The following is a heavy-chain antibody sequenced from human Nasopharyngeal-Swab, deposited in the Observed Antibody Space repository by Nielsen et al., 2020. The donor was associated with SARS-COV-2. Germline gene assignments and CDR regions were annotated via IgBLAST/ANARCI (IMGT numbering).Heavy chain of an antibody. D-gene: IGHD3-16*01. J-gene: IGHJ6*03. V-gene: IGHV3-23*01. CDR3: AKEATLGGVGDYYYMDV. CDR1: GSTFSSYA. CDR2: ISGSGGST. Sequence: GESLKISCAASGSTFSSYAMSWVRQAPGKGLEWVSAISGSGGSTYYADSVKGRFTISRDNSKNTLYLQMNSLRADDTAVYYCAKEATLGGVGDYYYMDVWGKGTTVTVSS.